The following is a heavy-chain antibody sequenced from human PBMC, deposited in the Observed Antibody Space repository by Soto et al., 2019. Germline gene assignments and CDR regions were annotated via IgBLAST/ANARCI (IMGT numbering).Heavy chain of an antibody. CDR2: IDPSDSYT. D-gene: IGHD3-10*01. Sequence: GDSLQISCKGSGCSFTSYWINCLRQMHRTVLEWMGRIDPSDSYTNYSPSFQGHVTISADKSISTAYLQWSSLKASDTAMYYCASPSTYYYGSGSPYYYYGMDVWGQGTTVTVS. V-gene: IGHV5-10-1*01. CDR3: ASPSTYYYGSGSPYYYYGMDV. CDR1: GCSFTSYW. J-gene: IGHJ6*02.